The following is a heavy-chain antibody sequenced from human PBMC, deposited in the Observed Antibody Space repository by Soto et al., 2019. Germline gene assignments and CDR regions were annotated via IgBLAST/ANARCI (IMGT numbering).Heavy chain of an antibody. CDR2: VSPDGGGT. Sequence: EVQLVESGGGLVQPGGSLRLSCEASGVSFSSYWLLWVRQDPGKGLLWVARVSPDGGGTSYADSVKGRFTIFRDNAKNTVYLQMNSLRVEDTAVYFCARGRWELLPSDWGQGTLVTVSS. CDR3: ARGRWELLPSD. J-gene: IGHJ4*02. CDR1: GVSFSSYW. V-gene: IGHV3-74*01. D-gene: IGHD1-26*01.